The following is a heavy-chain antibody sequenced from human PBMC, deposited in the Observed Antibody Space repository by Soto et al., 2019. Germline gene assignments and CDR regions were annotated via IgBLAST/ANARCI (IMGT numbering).Heavy chain of an antibody. CDR2: IYYSGST. J-gene: IGHJ5*02. D-gene: IGHD3-10*01. V-gene: IGHV4-39*01. CDR3: ARPFVVRGVTNWFDP. CDR1: GGSISSSSYY. Sequence: PSETLSLTCTVSGGSISSSSYYWGWIRQPPGKGLEWIGSIYYSGSTYYNPSLKSRVTISVDTSKNQFSLKLSSVTAADTAVYYCARPFVVRGVTNWFDPWGQGTLVTVSS.